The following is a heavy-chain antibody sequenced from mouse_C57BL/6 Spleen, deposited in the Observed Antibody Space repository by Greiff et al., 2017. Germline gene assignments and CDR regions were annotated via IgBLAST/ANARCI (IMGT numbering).Heavy chain of an antibody. CDR1: GYTFTSYW. CDR3: ARYYYGSSYGFDY. Sequence: VQLQQPGAELVKPGASVKMSCKASGYTFTSYWITWVKQRPGQGLEWIGDIYPGSGSTNYNEKFKSKATLTVDTSSSTAYMQLSSLTAEDSAVYYCARYYYGSSYGFDYWGQGTTLTVSS. J-gene: IGHJ2*01. D-gene: IGHD1-1*01. V-gene: IGHV1-55*01. CDR2: IYPGSGST.